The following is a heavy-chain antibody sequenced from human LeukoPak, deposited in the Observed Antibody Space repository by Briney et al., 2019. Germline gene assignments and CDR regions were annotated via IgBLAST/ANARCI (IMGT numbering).Heavy chain of an antibody. D-gene: IGHD5-12*01. CDR2: IKQDGSEK. J-gene: IGHJ4*02. Sequence: GGSLRLSCAASGFTFSSYWMSWVRQAPGKGLEWVANIKQDGSEKYYVDSAKGRFTISRDNAKNSLYLQMNSLRAEDTAVYYCARELGYSGYDFGGFDYWGQGTLVTVSS. CDR1: GFTFSSYW. V-gene: IGHV3-7*01. CDR3: ARELGYSGYDFGGFDY.